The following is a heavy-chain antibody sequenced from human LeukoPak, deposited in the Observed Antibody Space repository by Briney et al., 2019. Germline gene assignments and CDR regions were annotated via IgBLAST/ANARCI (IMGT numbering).Heavy chain of an antibody. Sequence: GGSLRLSCAASGFTFSSYEMNWVRQAPGKGLEWVSYISSSGSTIYYADSVKGRFTISRDNAKNSLYLQMNSLRAEDTAVYYCARDPGFSGSYYSYYYGMDVWGQGTTVTVSS. CDR1: GFTFSSYE. V-gene: IGHV3-48*03. D-gene: IGHD1-26*01. CDR2: ISSSGSTI. J-gene: IGHJ6*02. CDR3: ARDPGFSGSYYSYYYGMDV.